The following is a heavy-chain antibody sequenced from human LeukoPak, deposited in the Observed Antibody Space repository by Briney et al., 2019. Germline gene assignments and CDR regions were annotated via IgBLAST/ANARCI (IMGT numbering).Heavy chain of an antibody. V-gene: IGHV1-24*01. CDR1: GYTLTELS. Sequence: ASVKVSCKVSGYTLTELSMHWVRQAPGKGLEWMGGFDPEDGETIYAQKFQGRVTMTEDTSTDTAYMELSSLRSEDTAVYYCARGVRFLEWADRETPSHFDPWGQGTLVTVSS. CDR2: FDPEDGET. D-gene: IGHD3-3*01. CDR3: ARGVRFLEWADRETPSHFDP. J-gene: IGHJ5*02.